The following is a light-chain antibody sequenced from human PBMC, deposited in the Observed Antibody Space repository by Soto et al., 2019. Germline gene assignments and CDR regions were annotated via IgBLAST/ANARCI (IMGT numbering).Light chain of an antibody. V-gene: IGKV1-6*01. CDR2: AAS. J-gene: IGKJ1*01. CDR3: LQEYNYTQT. Sequence: AIQMTQSPSSLSASVGGRFTITCQASQGIRNDLGWYQQKPGKAPKILIYAASSLQSGVPSRFSVSGSGTDFTLTISGLKNEDFATYDCLQEYNYTQTFCQGTKVDIK. CDR1: QGIRND.